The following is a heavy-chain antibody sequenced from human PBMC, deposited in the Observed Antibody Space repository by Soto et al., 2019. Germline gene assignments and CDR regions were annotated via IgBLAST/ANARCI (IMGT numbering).Heavy chain of an antibody. CDR2: LYQGLSI. J-gene: IGHJ4*02. D-gene: IGHD3-16*01. CDR1: SGSFRGYY. V-gene: IGHV4-34*01. Sequence: KPSETLSLTCAVYSGSFRGYYWSWIRQPPGKGLEWIGELYQGLSIIYNPSLESRVTISGDSSKNQFSLKLRSVTAADTAVYYCARHGGYYFDYWGQGTLVTVSS. CDR3: ARHGGYYFDY.